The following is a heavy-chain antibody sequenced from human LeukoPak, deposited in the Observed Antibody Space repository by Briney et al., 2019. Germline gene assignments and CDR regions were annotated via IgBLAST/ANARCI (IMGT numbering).Heavy chain of an antibody. D-gene: IGHD3-22*01. CDR2: INPSGGST. CDR3: ARGGYYDSSGSSDP. CDR1: GYTXARYY. Sequence: ASVKVSCKASGYTXARYYIHWVRQAPGQGLEWMGIINPSGGSTRYAQKFQGRVTMTRDTSTSTVYMELSSLRSDDTAVYYCARGGYYDSSGSSDPWGQGTLVTVSS. V-gene: IGHV1-46*01. J-gene: IGHJ5*02.